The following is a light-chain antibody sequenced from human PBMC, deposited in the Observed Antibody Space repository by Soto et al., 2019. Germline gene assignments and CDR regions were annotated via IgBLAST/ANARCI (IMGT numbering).Light chain of an antibody. V-gene: IGKV1-5*03. CDR3: QHYNSYSEA. Sequence: DIQMTQSPSTLSGSVGDRVTITCRASQTISSWLAWYQQKPGKAPKLLIYKASTLKSGALSRFSGSGSGTEFTLTISSLQPDDFATYYCQHYNSYSEAFGQGTKVDIK. J-gene: IGKJ1*01. CDR1: QTISSW. CDR2: KAS.